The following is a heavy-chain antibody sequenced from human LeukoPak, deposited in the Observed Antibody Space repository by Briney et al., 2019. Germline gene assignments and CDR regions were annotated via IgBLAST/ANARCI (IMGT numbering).Heavy chain of an antibody. CDR1: GGSFSSYY. V-gene: IGHV4-34*01. D-gene: IGHD1-1*01. CDR2: INHRGET. J-gene: IGHJ4*03. Sequence: SETLSLTCAVYGGSFSSYYRSWIRQSPGKGLEWIAEINHRGETNYNPSVKSRVTISVDTSKNQFSLKVTSLTAADTAVYYCARGPTISETGYFDYWGQGTLVTVSS. CDR3: ARGPTISETGYFDY.